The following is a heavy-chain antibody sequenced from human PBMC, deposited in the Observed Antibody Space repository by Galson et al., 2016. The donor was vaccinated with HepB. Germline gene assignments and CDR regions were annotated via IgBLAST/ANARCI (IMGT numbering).Heavy chain of an antibody. V-gene: IGHV3-53*01. CDR2: IYGGGST. Sequence: SLRLSCAVFGVTVNSNYMSWVRQAPGKGLEWVSIIYGGGSTSFADSVKGRFTISRDNSKNTLYLQMNSLRVEDTAVYFCARDIGPVGQGTLVTVSS. CDR3: ARDIGP. CDR1: GVTVNSNY. J-gene: IGHJ5*02.